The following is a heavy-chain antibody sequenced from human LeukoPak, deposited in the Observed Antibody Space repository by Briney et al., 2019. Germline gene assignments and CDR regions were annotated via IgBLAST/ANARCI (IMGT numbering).Heavy chain of an antibody. CDR1: GGSISSYY. V-gene: IGHV4-59*01. CDR2: IYYSGST. CDR3: ARDRDSEASVGDSSH. Sequence: SETLSLTCTVSGGSISSYYWSWIRQPPGKGLEWIGYIYYSGSTNYNPSLKSRVTISVDTSKNQFSLRLSSVTAADTAVYYCARDRDSEASVGDSSHWGQGTLVTVSS. J-gene: IGHJ4*02. D-gene: IGHD3-22*01.